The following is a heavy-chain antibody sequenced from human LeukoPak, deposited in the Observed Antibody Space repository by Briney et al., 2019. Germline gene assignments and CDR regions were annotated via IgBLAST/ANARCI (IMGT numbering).Heavy chain of an antibody. CDR2: IYYSGST. Sequence: SQTLSLTCAVSGGSISSGGYSWGWIRQPPGKGLEWIGYIYYSGSTYYNPSLKSRVTISVGTSKNQFSLKLSSVTAADTAVYYCARVLYYYGSGSYFSMDVWGKGTTVTVSS. D-gene: IGHD3-10*01. V-gene: IGHV4-30-4*07. CDR3: ARVLYYYGSGSYFSMDV. CDR1: GGSISSGGYS. J-gene: IGHJ6*03.